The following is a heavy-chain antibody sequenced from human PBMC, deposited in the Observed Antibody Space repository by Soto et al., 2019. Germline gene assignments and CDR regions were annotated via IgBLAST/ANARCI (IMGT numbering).Heavy chain of an antibody. CDR3: LNGDYY. D-gene: IGHD3-16*01. CDR2: INRDSTVI. V-gene: IGHV3-48*01. Sequence: PGGALRLSCAASGFSFSTPYMNWVRQTPGKGLEWVSSINRDSTVIKYADSVKGRFTISRDNARNSLSLQMNSLRAEDTAVYYCLNGDYYVGPGTLVTVSS. CDR1: GFSFSTPY. J-gene: IGHJ4*02.